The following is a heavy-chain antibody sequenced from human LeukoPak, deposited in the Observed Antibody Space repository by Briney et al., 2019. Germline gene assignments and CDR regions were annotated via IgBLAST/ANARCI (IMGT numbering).Heavy chain of an antibody. V-gene: IGHV4-34*01. D-gene: IGHD6-19*01. Sequence: PSETLSLTCAVYGGSFSGYYWSWIRQPPGKGLEWIGEINHSGSTNYNPSLKSRVTISVDTSKNQFSLKLSSVTAADTAVYYCARSVERWLVRGWFDHWGQGTLVTVSS. CDR3: ARSVERWLVRGWFDH. CDR1: GGSFSGYY. CDR2: INHSGST. J-gene: IGHJ5*02.